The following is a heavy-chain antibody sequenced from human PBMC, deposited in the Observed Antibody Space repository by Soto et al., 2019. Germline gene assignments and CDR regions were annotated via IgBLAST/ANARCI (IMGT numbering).Heavy chain of an antibody. CDR2: IIPIFGTA. J-gene: IGHJ3*02. V-gene: IGHV1-69*06. Sequence: SVKVSCKASGGTFSSYAISWVRQAPGQGLEWMGGIIPIFGTANYAQEFQGRVTITADKSTSTAYMELSSLRSEDTAVYYCARGDGSYLTSDAFDIWGQGTMVTVSS. CDR3: ARGDGSYLTSDAFDI. D-gene: IGHD1-26*01. CDR1: GGTFSSYA.